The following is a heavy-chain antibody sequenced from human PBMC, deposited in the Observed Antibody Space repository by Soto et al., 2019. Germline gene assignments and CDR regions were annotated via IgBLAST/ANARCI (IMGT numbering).Heavy chain of an antibody. CDR2: IYDSGST. CDR1: GGSMSSGGYY. D-gene: IGHD2-15*01. V-gene: IGHV4-31*03. J-gene: IGHJ3*02. CDR3: ARRREDVILVNAAESDAFDI. Sequence: QVQLQESGPGLVKPSQTLSLTCSVSGGSMSSGGYYWSWIRQHPGKGLEWIGYIYDSGSTYYNPSLKSRVTISVDTSKNQFSLKVRSVTAADTAVYYCARRREDVILVNAAESDAFDIWGQGTVVTVSS.